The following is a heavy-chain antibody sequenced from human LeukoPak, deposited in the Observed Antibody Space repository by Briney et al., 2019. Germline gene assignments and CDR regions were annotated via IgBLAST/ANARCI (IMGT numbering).Heavy chain of an antibody. CDR3: AGGPEYSSGWHFDY. J-gene: IGHJ4*02. Sequence: AASVKVSCKASGYTFTSYGISWVRQAPGQGLEWMGWINPNSGGTNYAQKFQGRVTMTRDTSISTAYMELSRLRSDDTAVYYCAGGPEYSSGWHFDYWGQGTLVTVSS. CDR2: INPNSGGT. CDR1: GYTFTSYG. V-gene: IGHV1-2*02. D-gene: IGHD6-19*01.